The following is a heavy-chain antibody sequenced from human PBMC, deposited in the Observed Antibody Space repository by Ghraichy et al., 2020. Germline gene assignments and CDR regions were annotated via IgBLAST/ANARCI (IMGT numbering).Heavy chain of an antibody. V-gene: IGHV3-11*06. D-gene: IGHD6-19*01. CDR1: GFTFSDYY. Sequence: SLNISCAASGFTFSDYYMSWIRQAPGKGLEWVSYISSSSSYTNYADSVKGRFTISRDNAKNSLYLQMNSLRAEDTAVYYCARSQWSGEPDYWGQGTLVTVSS. J-gene: IGHJ4*02. CDR3: ARSQWSGEPDY. CDR2: ISSSSSYT.